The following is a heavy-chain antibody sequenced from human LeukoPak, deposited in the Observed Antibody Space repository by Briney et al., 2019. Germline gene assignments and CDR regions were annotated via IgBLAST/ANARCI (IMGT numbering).Heavy chain of an antibody. J-gene: IGHJ4*02. Sequence: SQTLSLTCAISGDSVSSSSAAWSWIRQSPSRGLEWLGRTYYRSKWFNDYAVSVKSRITVNPDTSKNQFSLHLNSVTLEDTAVYYCAREATANSIDYWGQGTLVTVSS. CDR1: GDSVSSSSAA. V-gene: IGHV6-1*01. CDR2: TYYRSKWFN. D-gene: IGHD2/OR15-2a*01. CDR3: AREATANSIDY.